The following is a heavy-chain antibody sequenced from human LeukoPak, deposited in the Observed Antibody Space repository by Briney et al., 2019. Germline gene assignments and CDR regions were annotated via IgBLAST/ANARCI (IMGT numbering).Heavy chain of an antibody. J-gene: IGHJ4*02. CDR3: AADLGGPYDY. V-gene: IGHV3-23*01. CDR1: GFTFSSYA. CDR2: ISGSGGST. Sequence: GGSRRLSCAASGFTFSSYAMSWVRQTPGNGLEWVSAISGSGGSTYYADYVKGRFTISRDNSKNTLYLQMNSLRAEDTAVYYCAADLGGPYDYWGQGTLVTVSS. D-gene: IGHD3-16*01.